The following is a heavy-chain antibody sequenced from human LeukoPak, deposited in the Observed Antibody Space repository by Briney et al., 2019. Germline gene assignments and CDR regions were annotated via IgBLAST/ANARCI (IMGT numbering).Heavy chain of an antibody. CDR3: AREIRQNYDILTGYYYYYGMDV. CDR2: ISSSGSTI. D-gene: IGHD3-9*01. J-gene: IGHJ6*02. Sequence: GGSLRLSCAASGFTFSSYEMNWVRQAAGKGLEWVSYISSSGSTIYYADSVKGRFTISRDNAKNSLYLQMNSLRAEDTAVYYCAREIRQNYDILTGYYYYYGMDVWGQGTTVTVSS. V-gene: IGHV3-48*03. CDR1: GFTFSSYE.